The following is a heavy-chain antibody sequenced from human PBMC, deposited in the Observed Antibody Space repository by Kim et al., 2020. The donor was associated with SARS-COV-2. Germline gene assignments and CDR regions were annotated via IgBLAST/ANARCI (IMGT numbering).Heavy chain of an antibody. CDR2: IDGSDGTT. CDR1: GFTFTGHA. J-gene: IGHJ4*02. V-gene: IGHV3-23*01. D-gene: IGHD2-21*01. Sequence: GGSLRLSCTTSGFTFTGHAMSWVRQAPGKGLEWVSSIDGSDGTTYYVDSVKGRFSISSDDSKNTLDLHRSGLRADDTATYYCLKGGWGWVWDYWGQGTLVTVSS. CDR3: LKGGWGWVWDY.